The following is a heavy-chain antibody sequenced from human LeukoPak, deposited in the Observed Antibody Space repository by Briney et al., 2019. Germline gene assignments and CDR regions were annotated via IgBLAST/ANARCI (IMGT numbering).Heavy chain of an antibody. J-gene: IGHJ4*02. CDR1: GFTFSSYA. CDR2: ISGSGGST. D-gene: IGHD5-24*01. V-gene: IGHV3-23*01. Sequence: GGSLRLSCAASGFTFSSYAMSWVRQAPGKGLEWVSAISGSGGSTYYADSVKGRFTISRDNSKNTLYLQMNSLRAEDTAVYYCAKDLDMATIIWKGGFDYWGQGTLVTVSS. CDR3: AKDLDMATIIWKGGFDY.